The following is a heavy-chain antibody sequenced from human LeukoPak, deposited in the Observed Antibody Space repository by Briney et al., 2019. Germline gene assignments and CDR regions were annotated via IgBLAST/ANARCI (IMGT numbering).Heavy chain of an antibody. J-gene: IGHJ4*02. Sequence: GSLRLSCAASGFTFSNYEMNWVRQAPGKGLEWVSYISNSGSTISYADSVQGRFTISRDNAKNSLYLQMNSLRVEDTAVYYCVRGADTGYSSDSWGQGTLVTVSS. D-gene: IGHD3-9*01. CDR3: VRGADTGYSSDS. V-gene: IGHV3-48*03. CDR2: ISNSGSTI. CDR1: GFTFSNYE.